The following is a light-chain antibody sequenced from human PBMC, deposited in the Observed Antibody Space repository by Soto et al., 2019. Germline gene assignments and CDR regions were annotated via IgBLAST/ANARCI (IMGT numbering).Light chain of an antibody. V-gene: IGLV1-40*01. CDR3: QSYDSYLSHFYV. CDR1: SSSIVAGYD. Sequence: QSVLTQPPSVSGAPGQGVTISCTGSSSSIVAGYDVHWYQQVPGTAPKLLIYGNNNRPSGVPDRFSGSKSGTSASLAITGLQAEDEADYYCQSYDSYLSHFYVFGTGTKLTVL. J-gene: IGLJ1*01. CDR2: GNN.